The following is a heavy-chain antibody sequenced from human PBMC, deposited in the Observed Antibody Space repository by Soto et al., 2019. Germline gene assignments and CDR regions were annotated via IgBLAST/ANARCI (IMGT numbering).Heavy chain of an antibody. CDR2: ISYDGSNK. J-gene: IGHJ4*02. CDR3: AKLLHPSSGGSSGQTFDY. D-gene: IGHD6-19*01. V-gene: IGHV3-30*18. CDR1: GFTFSSYG. Sequence: GGSLSLSCAASGFTFSSYGIHWVRQAPGKGLEWVAVISYDGSNKYYADSVKGRFTISRDNSKHTLYLQMNSLRAEDTAVYYCAKLLHPSSGGSSGQTFDYWGQGTLVTVSS.